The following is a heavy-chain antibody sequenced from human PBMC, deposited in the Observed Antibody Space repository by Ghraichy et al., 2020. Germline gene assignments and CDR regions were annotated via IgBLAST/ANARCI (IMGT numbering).Heavy chain of an antibody. V-gene: IGHV4-4*02. CDR3: ARVDSTMDAFDI. Sequence: SETLSLTCAVSGGSISSSNWWSWVRQPPGKGLEWIGEMYHSGNTNYNPSLESRVTISVDKSKSQFSLKLSSVTAADTAVYYCARVDSTMDAFDIWGQGTMVTVSS. J-gene: IGHJ3*02. CDR1: GGSISSSNW. CDR2: MYHSGNT. D-gene: IGHD5-18*01.